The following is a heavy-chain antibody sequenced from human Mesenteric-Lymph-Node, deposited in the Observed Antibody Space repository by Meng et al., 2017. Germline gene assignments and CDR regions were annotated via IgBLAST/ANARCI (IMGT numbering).Heavy chain of an antibody. CDR3: ARKRIAVAGPSYWYFDL. D-gene: IGHD6-19*01. CDR2: IYYSGST. CDR1: GGSISSYY. J-gene: IGHJ2*01. Sequence: VELQESGPGLVKPSETLSLTCTVSGGSISSYYWSWIRQPPGKGLEWIGYIYYSGSTNYNPSLKSRVTISVDTSKNQFSLKLSSVTAADTAVYYCARKRIAVAGPSYWYFDLWGRGTLVTVSS. V-gene: IGHV4-59*12.